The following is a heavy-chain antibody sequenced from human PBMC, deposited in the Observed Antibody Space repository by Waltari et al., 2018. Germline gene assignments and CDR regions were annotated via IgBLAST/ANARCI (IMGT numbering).Heavy chain of an antibody. V-gene: IGHV4-34*01. CDR3: ARVDYGEDEIDY. CDR2: INHSGST. J-gene: IGHJ4*02. Sequence: VQLQQWGAGLLKPSETLSLTCAVYGGSFSGYYWSWIRQPPGKGLEWIGEINHSGSTNYNPSLKSRVTISVDTSKNQFSLKLSSVTAADTAVYYCARVDYGEDEIDYWGQGTLVTVSS. CDR1: GGSFSGYY. D-gene: IGHD4-17*01.